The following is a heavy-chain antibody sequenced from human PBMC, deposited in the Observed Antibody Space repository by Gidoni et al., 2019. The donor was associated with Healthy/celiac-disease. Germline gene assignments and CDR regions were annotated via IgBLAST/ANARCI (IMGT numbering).Heavy chain of an antibody. Sequence: QVQLVASGGGLVKPGGSLRLSCAPSDSTFSDYYMSWIRQAPGKGLEWVSYISSSGSTIYYADSVKGRFTISRDNAKNSLYLQMNSLRAEDTAVYYCAREPSYDYIWGSYRDDAFDIWGQGTMVTVSS. D-gene: IGHD3-16*02. V-gene: IGHV3-11*01. CDR1: DSTFSDYY. CDR2: ISSSGSTI. CDR3: AREPSYDYIWGSYRDDAFDI. J-gene: IGHJ3*02.